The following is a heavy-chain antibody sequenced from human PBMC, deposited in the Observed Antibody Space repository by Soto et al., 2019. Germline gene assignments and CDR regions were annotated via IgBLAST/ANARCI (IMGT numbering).Heavy chain of an antibody. CDR1: GGSISSGDYY. Sequence: SETLSLTCTVSGGSISSGDYYWSWIRQPPGKGLEWIGYIYYSGSTYYNPSLKSRVTISVDTSKNQFSLKLSSVTAADTAVYYCARDTDSGYDLRLDYWGQGTLVTVSS. J-gene: IGHJ4*02. CDR2: IYYSGST. V-gene: IGHV4-30-4*01. D-gene: IGHD5-12*01. CDR3: ARDTDSGYDLRLDY.